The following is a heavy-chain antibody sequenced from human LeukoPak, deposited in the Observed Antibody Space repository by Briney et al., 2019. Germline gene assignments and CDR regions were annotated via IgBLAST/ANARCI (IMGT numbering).Heavy chain of an antibody. Sequence: GGSLRLSCAASGFTFSSYSMNWVRQAPGKGLEWVSSISSSCSYIYYADSVKGRFTISRDNAKNSLYLQMNSLRAEDTAVYYCARGAPITTFDFPLFDYWGQGTLVTVSS. CDR1: GFTFSSYS. CDR2: ISSSCSYI. D-gene: IGHD3-3*01. J-gene: IGHJ4*02. CDR3: ARGAPITTFDFPLFDY. V-gene: IGHV3-21*01.